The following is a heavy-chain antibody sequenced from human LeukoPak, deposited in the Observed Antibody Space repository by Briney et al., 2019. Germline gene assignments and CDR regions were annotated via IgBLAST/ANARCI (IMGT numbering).Heavy chain of an antibody. CDR1: GFTFSSYA. CDR2: ISGSGGST. D-gene: IGHD4-17*01. J-gene: IGHJ4*02. CDR3: ANLHYGDYVVGGPSPYYFDH. V-gene: IGHV3-23*01. Sequence: GGSLRLSCAASGFTFSSYAMSWVRQAPGKGLGWVSAISGSGGSTYYADSVKGRFTISRDNSKNTLYLQMNSLRAEDTAVYYCANLHYGDYVVGGPSPYYFDHWGQGTLVTVSS.